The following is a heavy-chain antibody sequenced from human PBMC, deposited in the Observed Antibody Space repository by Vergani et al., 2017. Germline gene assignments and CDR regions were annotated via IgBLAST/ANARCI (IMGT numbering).Heavy chain of an antibody. Sequence: QLQLQESGPGLVKPSETLSLTCTVSGGSISSSSYYWGWIRQPPGKGLEWVGSIYYSGSTYYNPSLKSRVTISVDTSKNQCSLKLSSVTAADTAVYYCARLSEDYVWGSYRYTGGPFDYWGQGTLVTVSS. CDR2: IYYSGST. CDR1: GGSISSSSYY. CDR3: ARLSEDYVWGSYRYTGGPFDY. D-gene: IGHD3-16*02. J-gene: IGHJ4*02. V-gene: IGHV4-39*01.